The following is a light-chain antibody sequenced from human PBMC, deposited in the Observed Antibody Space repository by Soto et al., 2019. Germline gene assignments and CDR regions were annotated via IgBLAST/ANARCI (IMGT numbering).Light chain of an antibody. V-gene: IGKV1-27*01. CDR3: QTYDKAPWT. CDR2: GAS. Sequence: DIQMTQSPSSLSASVGDRVTTTCRASQYIHTHLAWYQQKPGNSPKLLVYGASTLHSGVPSRFSASGSGTDFILTISSLQSEDVATYYCQTYDKAPWTFGPGTRV. J-gene: IGKJ1*01. CDR1: QYIHTH.